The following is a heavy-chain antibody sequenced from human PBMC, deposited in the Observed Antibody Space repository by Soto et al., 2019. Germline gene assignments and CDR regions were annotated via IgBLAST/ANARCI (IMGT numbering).Heavy chain of an antibody. D-gene: IGHD2-15*01. J-gene: IGHJ6*02. CDR3: VRDCGGGGCFSDHHVYDGMDV. CDR1: GGTFSKYK. Sequence: QVQLVQSGAEVKKPGSSVRVSCKASGGTFSKYKITWVRQAPGQGLEWMGGIIPVFGTANYAQKFQGRVTITADESTSTAYMEVSSLRSDDTAVYYCVRDCGGGGCFSDHHVYDGMDVCGQGTTGTVSS. V-gene: IGHV1-69*12. CDR2: IIPVFGTA.